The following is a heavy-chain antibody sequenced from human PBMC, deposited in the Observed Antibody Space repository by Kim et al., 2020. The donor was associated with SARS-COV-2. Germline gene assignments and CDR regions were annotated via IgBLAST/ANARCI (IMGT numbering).Heavy chain of an antibody. D-gene: IGHD6-19*01. J-gene: IGHJ4*02. CDR1: GYSISSGYY. V-gene: IGHV4-38-2*02. Sequence: SETLSLTCTVSGYSISSGYYWGWIRQPPGKGLEWIGSIYHSGSTYYNPSLKSRVTISVDTSKNQFSLKLSSVTAADTAVYYCARVSSGWHFDYWGQGTLVTVSS. CDR2: IYHSGST. CDR3: ARVSSGWHFDY.